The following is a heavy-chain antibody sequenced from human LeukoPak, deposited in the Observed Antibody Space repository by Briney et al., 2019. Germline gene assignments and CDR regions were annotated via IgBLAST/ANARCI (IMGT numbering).Heavy chain of an antibody. V-gene: IGHV4-59*12. D-gene: IGHD3-10*01. J-gene: IGHJ4*02. CDR1: GVSISSFY. CDR2: ISYTADN. CDR3: AASSHTGSYRAH. Sequence: PSETLSLSCSLSGVSISSFYLSWIRQPPGKGLEWVGYISYTADNNYNPSHKSRVTISIDTSKNQFSLRLTSVTAADTAVYYCAASSHTGSYRAHWGQGTLVTVSS.